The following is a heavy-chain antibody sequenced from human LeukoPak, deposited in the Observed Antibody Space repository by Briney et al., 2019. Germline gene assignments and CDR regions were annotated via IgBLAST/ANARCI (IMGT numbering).Heavy chain of an antibody. CDR1: GFTFSSYS. V-gene: IGHV3-48*01. D-gene: IGHD5-12*01. CDR2: ISSSSSTI. Sequence: GGSLRLSCAASGFTFSSYSMNWVRRAPGKGLEWVSYISSSSSTIYYADSVKGRFTISRDNAKNSLYLQMNSLRAEDTAVYYCARDSLWLHLDYWGQGTLVTVSS. J-gene: IGHJ4*02. CDR3: ARDSLWLHLDY.